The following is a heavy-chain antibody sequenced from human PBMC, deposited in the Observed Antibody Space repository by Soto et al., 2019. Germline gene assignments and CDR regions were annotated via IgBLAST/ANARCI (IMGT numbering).Heavy chain of an antibody. CDR1: GFTFSSYD. D-gene: IGHD2-21*01. Sequence: GGSLRLSCAASGFTFSSYDMHWVRQAPGKGLEWVAVISYDGSNIYYADSVKGRFTISRDNSKDTLYLQMNSLRAEDTAVYFCAKLVDKSVDDYWGQGTLVTVSS. J-gene: IGHJ4*02. CDR3: AKLVDKSVDDY. V-gene: IGHV3-30*18. CDR2: ISYDGSNI.